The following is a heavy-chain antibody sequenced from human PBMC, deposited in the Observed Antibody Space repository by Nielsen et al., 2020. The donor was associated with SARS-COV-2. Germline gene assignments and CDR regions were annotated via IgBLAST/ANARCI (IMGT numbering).Heavy chain of an antibody. Sequence: ASVKVSCKASGYTFTGYYMHWVRQAPGQGLEWMGWINPNSGGTNYAQKFQGRVTMTRDTSISTAYMELSRLRSDDTAVYYCARDRVTIFPEDWFDPWGQGTLVTVSS. CDR3: ARDRVTIFPEDWFDP. D-gene: IGHD3-3*01. V-gene: IGHV1-2*02. CDR2: INPNSGGT. CDR1: GYTFTGYY. J-gene: IGHJ5*02.